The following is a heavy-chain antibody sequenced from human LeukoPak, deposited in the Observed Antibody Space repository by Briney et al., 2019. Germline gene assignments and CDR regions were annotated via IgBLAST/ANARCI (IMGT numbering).Heavy chain of an antibody. J-gene: IGHJ4*02. D-gene: IGHD3-16*01. V-gene: IGHV3-7*02. CDR2: INPDGGEE. CDR1: GLTLSNYW. Sequence: PGGSLRLSCAVSGLTLSNYWMNWVRPAPGKGLEWVANINPDGGEERDVDSVKGRFVISRDNAKNSLYLQMNSLRAEDTAVYYCAIWGTDQNYWGQGTLVTVSS. CDR3: AIWGTDQNY.